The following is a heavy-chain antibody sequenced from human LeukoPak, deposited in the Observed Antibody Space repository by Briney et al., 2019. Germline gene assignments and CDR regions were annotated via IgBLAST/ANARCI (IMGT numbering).Heavy chain of an antibody. CDR2: FDPEVGET. V-gene: IGHV1-24*01. CDR3: ATARITMVRGVIISDAFDI. Sequence: ASVKVSCKVSGYTLTELSMHWVRQAPGKGLEWMGGFDPEVGETIYAQKFQGRVTMTEDTSTGTAYMELSSLRSEDTAVYYCATARITMVRGVIISDAFDIWGQGTMVTVSS. J-gene: IGHJ3*02. CDR1: GYTLTELS. D-gene: IGHD3-10*01.